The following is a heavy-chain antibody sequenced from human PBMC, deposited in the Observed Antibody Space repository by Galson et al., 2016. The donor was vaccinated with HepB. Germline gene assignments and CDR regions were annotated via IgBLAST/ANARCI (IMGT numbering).Heavy chain of an antibody. V-gene: IGHV3-23*01. D-gene: IGHD2-15*01. CDR1: GFTFSTYA. CDR2: ITDSGGDT. J-gene: IGHJ4*02. CDR3: ARGTKRFCSGSNCYPLDH. Sequence: SLRLSCAASGFTFSTYAMTWVRQTPGKGLEWVSVITDSGGDTHHADSVKGRFIMSRDNSKNTVYLQMNNLRDEDTAIYFCARGTKRFCSGSNCYPLDHWGQGTLVTVSS.